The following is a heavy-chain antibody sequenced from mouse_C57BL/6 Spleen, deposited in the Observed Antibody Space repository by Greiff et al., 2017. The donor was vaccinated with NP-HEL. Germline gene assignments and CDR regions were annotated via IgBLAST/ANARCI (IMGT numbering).Heavy chain of an antibody. CDR1: GFTFTDYY. V-gene: IGHV7-3*01. CDR3: ARSSYYSNSWFAD. D-gene: IGHD2-5*01. Sequence: EVKVVESGGGLVQPGGSLSLSCAASGFTFTDYYMSWVRQPPGKALEWLGFIRNKANGYTTEYSASVKGRFTISRDNSQSILYLQMNALRAEDSATYYCARSSYYSNSWFADWGQGTLVTVSA. J-gene: IGHJ3*01. CDR2: IRNKANGYTT.